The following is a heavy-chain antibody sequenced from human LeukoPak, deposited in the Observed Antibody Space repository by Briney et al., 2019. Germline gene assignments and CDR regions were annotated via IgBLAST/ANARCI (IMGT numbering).Heavy chain of an antibody. D-gene: IGHD3-22*01. CDR3: ASSGWDDSSGYGY. J-gene: IGHJ4*02. Sequence: ASVKVSCKASGGTFSSYAISWVRQAPGQGLEWMGRIIPILGIANYAQKFQGRVTITADKSTSTAYMELSSLRSEDTAVYYCASSGWDDSSGYGYWGQGTLVTVSS. CDR2: IIPILGIA. CDR1: GGTFSSYA. V-gene: IGHV1-69*04.